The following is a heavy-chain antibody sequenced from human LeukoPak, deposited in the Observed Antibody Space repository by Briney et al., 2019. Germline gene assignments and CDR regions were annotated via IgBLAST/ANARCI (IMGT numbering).Heavy chain of an antibody. CDR3: AREGVTIFGLVRTQTTKGPHRFDP. V-gene: IGHV1-69*05. Sequence: GASVKVSCKASGGTFSSYAISWVRQAPGQGLEWMGGIIPIFGTANYAQKFQGRVTMTRDMSTSTVYMELSSLTSEDTAVYYCAREGVTIFGLVRTQTTKGPHRFDPWGQGTLVTVSS. CDR1: GGTFSSYA. D-gene: IGHD3-3*01. J-gene: IGHJ5*02. CDR2: IIPIFGTA.